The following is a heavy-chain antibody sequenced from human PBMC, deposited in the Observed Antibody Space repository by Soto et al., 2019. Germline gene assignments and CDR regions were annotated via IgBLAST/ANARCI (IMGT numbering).Heavy chain of an antibody. V-gene: IGHV3-48*01. Sequence: EVQLVESGGGLVQPGGSLRLSCAASGFTFSSYSMNWVRQAPGKGLEWVSYISSSSSTIYYADSVKGRFTISRDNAKNSLYLQMNSLRAEDTAVYYCARDPSIWGSYYYFDYWGQGTLVTVSS. CDR3: ARDPSIWGSYYYFDY. J-gene: IGHJ4*02. CDR2: ISSSSSTI. CDR1: GFTFSSYS. D-gene: IGHD3-16*01.